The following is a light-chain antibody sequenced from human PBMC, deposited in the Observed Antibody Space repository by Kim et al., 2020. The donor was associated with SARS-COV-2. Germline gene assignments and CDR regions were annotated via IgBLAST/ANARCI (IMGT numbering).Light chain of an antibody. V-gene: IGKV3-20*01. CDR2: GAS. J-gene: IGKJ4*01. Sequence: EIVLTQSPGTLSLSPGERATLSCRASQSVRSSYLAWYQQKPGQAPRLLMYGASSRATGVPDRFSGSGSGTVFTLTISRLEPDDFAVYYCQQYDNSLLTFGGGTKVEIK. CDR3: QQYDNSLLT. CDR1: QSVRSSY.